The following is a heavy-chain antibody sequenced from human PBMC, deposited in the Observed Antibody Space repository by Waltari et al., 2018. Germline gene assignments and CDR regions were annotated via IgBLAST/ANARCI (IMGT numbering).Heavy chain of an antibody. D-gene: IGHD6-6*01. V-gene: IGHV3-74*01. CDR2: RHSYGRST. Sequence: EVQLVESGGGLVQPGGSLRLSCAASGFSISGYWMHLVRQAPGKGLVWGARRHSYGRSTSYADAVRGRFTISRDDAKNSVYLQMNSLRADDTAVYFCARDGLGSSHDYWGQGTLVTVSS. CDR1: GFSISGYW. J-gene: IGHJ4*02. CDR3: ARDGLGSSHDY.